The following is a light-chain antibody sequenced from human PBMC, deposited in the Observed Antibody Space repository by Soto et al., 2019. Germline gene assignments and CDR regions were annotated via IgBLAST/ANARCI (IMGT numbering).Light chain of an antibody. Sequence: EIVMTQSPATLSVSPGERATLSCRASQSVSSNLAWYQQKPGQAPRLLIYGASTRATGIPARFSGSGSGTEFTLTISGLQSGDFAAYYCQQYNNWPPGTFGQGTKLEI. V-gene: IGKV3-15*01. CDR1: QSVSSN. CDR3: QQYNNWPPGT. J-gene: IGKJ2*01. CDR2: GAS.